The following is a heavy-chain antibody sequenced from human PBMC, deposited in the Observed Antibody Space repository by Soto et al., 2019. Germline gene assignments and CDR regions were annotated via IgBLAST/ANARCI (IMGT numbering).Heavy chain of an antibody. D-gene: IGHD6-13*01. Sequence: LRLSCAASGFTFSDYYMSWIRQAPGKGLEWVSYISSSGSTIYYADSVEGRFTISRDNAKNSLYLQMNSLRAEDTAVYYCARRVAAAGSHFDYWGQGTLVTVSS. CDR2: ISSSGSTI. CDR1: GFTFSDYY. CDR3: ARRVAAAGSHFDY. J-gene: IGHJ4*02. V-gene: IGHV3-11*01.